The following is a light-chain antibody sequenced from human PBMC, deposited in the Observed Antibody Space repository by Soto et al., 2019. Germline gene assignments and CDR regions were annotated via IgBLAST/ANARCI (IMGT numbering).Light chain of an antibody. CDR2: KAS. J-gene: IGKJ1*01. CDR3: QQYNRYSQT. V-gene: IGKV1-5*03. Sequence: DIQMTQSPSTLSASVGDRVTITCRASQSISSWLAWYQQKPGKAPKLLIYKASSLESGVPSRFSGSGSGTEFTLAISSLQPDDFAAYCCQQYNRYSQTVRQGTKVEIK. CDR1: QSISSW.